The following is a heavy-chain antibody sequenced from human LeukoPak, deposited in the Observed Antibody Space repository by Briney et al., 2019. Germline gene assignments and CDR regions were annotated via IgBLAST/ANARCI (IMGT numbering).Heavy chain of an antibody. V-gene: IGHV4-4*07. J-gene: IGHJ6*03. CDR3: TRDLGVWGGKDSGNYQYYYYMDV. Sequence: SETLSLTCDVSGGSISSYYWSWSRQPAGKGLEWIGRISISESTNYNPSLESRVTMSVDTSKNRFSLKLYSVTAADTAVYYCTRDLGVWGGKDSGNYQYYYYMDVWGKGTTVTVSS. CDR2: ISISEST. D-gene: IGHD3-16*01. CDR1: GGSISSYY.